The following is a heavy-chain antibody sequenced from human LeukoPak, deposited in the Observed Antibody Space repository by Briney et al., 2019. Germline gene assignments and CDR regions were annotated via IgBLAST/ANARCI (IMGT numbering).Heavy chain of an antibody. J-gene: IGHJ5*02. D-gene: IGHD3-22*01. Sequence: SETLSLNCIVSGSPNSRHYWSWIRQSPGNGLEWIGYISASGTTNYRPALKSRVTISGDTSKNQFYLRLTSVTAADTAVYYCARHRENAYESSHMGFDPWGPGTLVTVSS. CDR3: ARHRENAYESSHMGFDP. V-gene: IGHV4-4*09. CDR2: ISASGTT. CDR1: GSPNSRHY.